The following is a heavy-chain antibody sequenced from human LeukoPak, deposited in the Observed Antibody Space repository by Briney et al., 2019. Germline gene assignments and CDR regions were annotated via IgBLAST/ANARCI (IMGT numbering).Heavy chain of an antibody. V-gene: IGHV3-11*01. Sequence: PGGSLRLSCAASEFTFSDYYMSWIRQAPGKGLEWVSYISSSGSTIYYADSVKGRFTISRDNAKNSLYLQMNSLRAEDTAVYYCARDKSSSWLKNYYGMDVWGQGTTVTVSS. CDR1: EFTFSDYY. CDR3: ARDKSSSWLKNYYGMDV. J-gene: IGHJ6*02. CDR2: ISSSGSTI. D-gene: IGHD6-13*01.